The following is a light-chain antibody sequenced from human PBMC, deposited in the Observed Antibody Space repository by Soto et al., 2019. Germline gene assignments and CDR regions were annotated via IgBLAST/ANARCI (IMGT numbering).Light chain of an antibody. CDR1: QSISTE. CDR2: SAS. Sequence: EIAMTQSPATLSVSPGERATLSCRASQSISTELAWYQQIPGQPPRLLIYSASTRTTGVPARFTGSGSGSEFTLTISGLQSEDLAIYYCHRGHNWPLTFGQGTRLDI. J-gene: IGKJ2*01. V-gene: IGKV3-15*01. CDR3: HRGHNWPLT.